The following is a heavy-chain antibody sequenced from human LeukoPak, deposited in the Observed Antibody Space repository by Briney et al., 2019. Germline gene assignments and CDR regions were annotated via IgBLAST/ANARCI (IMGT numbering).Heavy chain of an antibody. D-gene: IGHD1-26*01. CDR2: IKQDGYEK. V-gene: IGHV3-7*01. Sequence: GGSLRLSCAASGFTFSGYWMSWVRQTPEKGLEWVANIKQDGYEKYYVDSVKGRFTISRDNAKNSLYLQMNSLRADNTAIYYCARDKIVGPTTLDYWGQGTLVTVSS. J-gene: IGHJ4*02. CDR3: ARDKIVGPTTLDY. CDR1: GFTFSGYW.